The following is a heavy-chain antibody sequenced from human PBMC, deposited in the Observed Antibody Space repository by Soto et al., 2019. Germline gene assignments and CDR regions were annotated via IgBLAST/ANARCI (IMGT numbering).Heavy chain of an antibody. D-gene: IGHD4-17*01. CDR3: AKYMENYGGKGIDY. V-gene: IGHV3-43*02. CDR1: GFTFDDYA. J-gene: IGHJ4*02. CDR2: ISGDGGST. Sequence: GGSLRLSCAASGFTFDDYAMHWVRQAPGKGLEWVSLISGDGGSTYYADSVKGRFTISRDNSKNSLYLQMNSLRTEDTALYYCAKYMENYGGKGIDYWGQGTLVTVSS.